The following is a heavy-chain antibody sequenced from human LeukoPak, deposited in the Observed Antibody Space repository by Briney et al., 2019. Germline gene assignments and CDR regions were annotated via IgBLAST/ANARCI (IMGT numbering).Heavy chain of an antibody. Sequence: GGSLRLSCAASGFTFTSYAMHWVRQAPGKGLEYVSAISSNGGSTYYANSVKGRFTISRDYSKNTLYLQMGSLRAEDMAVYYCARDLSLSRSSSPWGSGFDYWGQGTLVTVS. CDR2: ISSNGGST. V-gene: IGHV3-64*01. J-gene: IGHJ4*02. CDR1: GFTFTSYA. CDR3: ARDLSLSRSSSPWGSGFDY. D-gene: IGHD3-16*01.